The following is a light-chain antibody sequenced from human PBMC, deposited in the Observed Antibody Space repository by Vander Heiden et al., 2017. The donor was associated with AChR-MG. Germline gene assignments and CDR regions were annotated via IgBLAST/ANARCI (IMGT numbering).Light chain of an antibody. Sequence: DIQLTQSPSSLSDSVGDRVNIPCRASQSMSNYLNWYHQRPGRAPNLLIYRASTLQRGVPSRFTGSGSGTDFTLTISSLQAEDYGSYYCQQSYSTLRTFGQGTKVEIK. J-gene: IGKJ1*01. CDR2: RAS. CDR1: QSMSNY. CDR3: QQSYSTLRT. V-gene: IGKV1-39*01.